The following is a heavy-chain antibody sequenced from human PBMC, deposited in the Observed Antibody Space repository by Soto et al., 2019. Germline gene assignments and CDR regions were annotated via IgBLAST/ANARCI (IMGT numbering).Heavy chain of an antibody. J-gene: IGHJ3*02. CDR3: ARGSDGSFDI. V-gene: IGHV3-21*01. Sequence: EVQLVESGGGLVKPGGSRRLSGKFSGFTFNSYTMTWVRQAPGRGLEWVSSISSSSIYMYYADSVKGRFTISRDNAKNSMYLQLNSLRAEDTAVYYCARGSDGSFDIWGQGTMVAVSS. CDR2: ISSSSIYM. D-gene: IGHD5-12*01. CDR1: GFTFNSYT.